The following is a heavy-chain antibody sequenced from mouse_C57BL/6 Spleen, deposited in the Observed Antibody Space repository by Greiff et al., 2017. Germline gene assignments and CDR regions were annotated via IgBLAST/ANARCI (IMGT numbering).Heavy chain of an antibody. J-gene: IGHJ4*01. CDR3: ARGRLRLNYAMDY. D-gene: IGHD3-2*02. CDR2: IDPEDGET. CDR1: GFNIKDYY. Sequence: VQLQQSGAELVKPGASVKLSCTASGFNIKDYYMHWVKQRTEQGLEWIGRIDPEDGETKYAPKFKGKATITADTSSNTAYLQLSSLTSEDTAVYYCARGRLRLNYAMDYWGQGTSVTVSS. V-gene: IGHV14-2*01.